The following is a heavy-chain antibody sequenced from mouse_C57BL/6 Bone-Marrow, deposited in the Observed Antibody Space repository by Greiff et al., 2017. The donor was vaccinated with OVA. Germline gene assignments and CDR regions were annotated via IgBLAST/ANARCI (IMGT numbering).Heavy chain of an antibody. CDR1: GYAFSSSW. V-gene: IGHV1-82*01. J-gene: IGHJ3*01. CDR3: ARTYYSNDGFAY. Sequence: QVHVKQSGPELVKPGASVKISCKASGYAFSSSWMNWVKQRPGKGLEWIGRIYPGDGDTNYNGKFKGKATLTADKSSSTAYMQLSSLTSEDSAVYFCARTYYSNDGFAYWGQGTLVTVSA. D-gene: IGHD2-5*01. CDR2: IYPGDGDT.